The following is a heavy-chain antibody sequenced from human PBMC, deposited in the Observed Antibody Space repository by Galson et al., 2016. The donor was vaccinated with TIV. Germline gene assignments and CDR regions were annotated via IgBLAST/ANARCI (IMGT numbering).Heavy chain of an antibody. CDR2: INQDGSEK. Sequence: SLRLSCAATGFTFSNYWMHWVRQAPGKGLEWVANINQDGSEKYYVDSVKGRYTISRDNAKNSLFLQMNSLRAEYTALYYCLKAMDVWGQGTTVTVSS. V-gene: IGHV3-7*01. CDR3: LKAMDV. J-gene: IGHJ6*02. CDR1: GFTFSNYW.